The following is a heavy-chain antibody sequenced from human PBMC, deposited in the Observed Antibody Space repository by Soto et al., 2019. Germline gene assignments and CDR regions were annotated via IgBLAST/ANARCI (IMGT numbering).Heavy chain of an antibody. Sequence: ASVKVSCKASGYTFTNSYMRWVRQAPGQGLEWMGIINPTGGSTSYTQKFQGRVTMTRDTSTSTVYMELSSLRSEDTAVYYCARGGFLGVVAADAFDIWGQGTLVTVSS. CDR2: INPTGGST. D-gene: IGHD2-15*01. V-gene: IGHV1-46*01. CDR3: ARGGFLGVVAADAFDI. CDR1: GYTFTNSY. J-gene: IGHJ3*02.